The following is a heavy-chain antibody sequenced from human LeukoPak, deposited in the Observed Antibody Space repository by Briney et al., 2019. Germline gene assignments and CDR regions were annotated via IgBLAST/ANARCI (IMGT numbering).Heavy chain of an antibody. CDR1: GGSFSGYY. CDR2: INHSGST. J-gene: IGHJ4*02. Sequence: SETLSLTCAVYGGSFSGYYWSWIRQPPGKGLEWIGEINHSGSTNYNPSLKSRVTISVDTSKNQFSLKLSSVTAADTAVYYCARGVEAYYFDYWGQGTLVTASS. D-gene: IGHD5-24*01. CDR3: ARGVEAYYFDY. V-gene: IGHV4-34*01.